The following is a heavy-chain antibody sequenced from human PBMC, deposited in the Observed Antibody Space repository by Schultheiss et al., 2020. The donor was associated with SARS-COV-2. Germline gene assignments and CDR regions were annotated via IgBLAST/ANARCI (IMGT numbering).Heavy chain of an antibody. CDR3: ARDPSFLYCRGGGCYYFDY. Sequence: GGSLRLSCAASGFTFSRFWMLWVRQPPGKGLVWVSRINSDGSTTTYADSVKGRFTISRDNAKNTLHLQMDSLRGEDTAVYYCARDPSFLYCRGGGCYYFDYWGQGTLVTVSS. V-gene: IGHV3-74*01. J-gene: IGHJ4*02. CDR2: INSDGSTT. D-gene: IGHD2-15*01. CDR1: GFTFSRFW.